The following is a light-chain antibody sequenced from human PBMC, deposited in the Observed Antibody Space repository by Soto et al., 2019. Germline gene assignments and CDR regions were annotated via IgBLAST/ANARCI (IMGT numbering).Light chain of an antibody. Sequence: EIVLTQSPGTLSLSPGERATLSGRASQSVSSSYLAWYQQKPGQAPRLLIYGASSRATGIPDRFSGSGSGTDFTLTISRLEPEDFAVYYCQQYGSSLPFTFGPGTKVDIK. V-gene: IGKV3-20*01. CDR3: QQYGSSLPFT. CDR1: QSVSSSY. J-gene: IGKJ3*01. CDR2: GAS.